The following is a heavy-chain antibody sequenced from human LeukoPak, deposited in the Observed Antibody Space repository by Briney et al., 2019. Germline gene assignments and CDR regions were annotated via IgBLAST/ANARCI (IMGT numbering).Heavy chain of an antibody. CDR2: ISYDGSNK. Sequence: GGSLRLSCVASGFTLSSYTMHWVRQAPGKGLEWVALISYDGSNKYYADSVKGRFTISRDNSKNTLYLQVNSLAAEDTAMYYCAKATGTLGNWGQGTLVTVSS. V-gene: IGHV3-30*04. CDR1: GFTLSSYT. J-gene: IGHJ4*02. D-gene: IGHD1-1*01. CDR3: AKATGTLGN.